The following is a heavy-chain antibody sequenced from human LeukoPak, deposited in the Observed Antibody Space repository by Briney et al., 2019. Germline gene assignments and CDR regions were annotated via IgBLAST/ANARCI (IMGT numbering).Heavy chain of an antibody. D-gene: IGHD3-10*01. J-gene: IGHJ5*02. V-gene: IGHV3-15*01. CDR1: GSSSNNAW. Sequence: PGGSLRPSCAASGSSSNNAWRSWARQPPGKGRGWVARIKSETDGGTTDYAAPVKGRFTISRDDSKNTLYLQMNSLKTEDTAVYYCTTLWFGESTFVNPWGQGTLVTVSS. CDR3: TTLWFGESTFVNP. CDR2: IKSETDGGTT.